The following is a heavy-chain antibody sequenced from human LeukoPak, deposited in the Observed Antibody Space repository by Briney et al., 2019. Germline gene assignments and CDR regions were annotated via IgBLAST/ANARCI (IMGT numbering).Heavy chain of an antibody. D-gene: IGHD2-2*01. V-gene: IGHV4-59*01. CDR1: GGSISSYY. Sequence: KPSETLSLTCTVSGGSISSYYWSWIRQPPGKGLEWIGYIYYSGSTNYNPSLKSRVTISVDTSKNQFSLKLSSVTPADTAVYYCARGATYCSSTSCYGHKWYYYYGMDVWGQGTTVTVSS. CDR2: IYYSGST. J-gene: IGHJ6*02. CDR3: ARGATYCSSTSCYGHKWYYYYGMDV.